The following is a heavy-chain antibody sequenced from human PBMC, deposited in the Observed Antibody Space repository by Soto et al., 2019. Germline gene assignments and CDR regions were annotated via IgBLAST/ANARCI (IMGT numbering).Heavy chain of an antibody. CDR2: INAGNGNT. V-gene: IGHV1-3*01. J-gene: IGHJ6*03. D-gene: IGHD4-17*01. CDR3: ARRPFYGDYGYMDV. CDR1: GYTFTSYA. Sequence: QVQLVQSGAEVKKPGASVKVSCQASGYTFTSYAMHWVRQAPGQRLEWMGWINAGNGNTKYSQKFQGRVTITRDTSASTAYMELSSLRSEDTAVYYCARRPFYGDYGYMDVWGKGTTVTVSS.